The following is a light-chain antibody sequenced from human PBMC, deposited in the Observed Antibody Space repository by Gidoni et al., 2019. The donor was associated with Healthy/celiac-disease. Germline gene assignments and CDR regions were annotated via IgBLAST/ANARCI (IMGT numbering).Light chain of an antibody. CDR3: QQYDNRLLT. CDR2: DAS. J-gene: IGKJ3*01. V-gene: IGKV1-33*01. Sequence: DIQMTQSPSSLSASVGDRVTITCQASQDISNYLNWYQQKPGKAPKLLIYDASNLETGVPSRFSGSGSGTDFTLTISRLQPEDIATYYCQQYDNRLLTFGPGTKVDIK. CDR1: QDISNY.